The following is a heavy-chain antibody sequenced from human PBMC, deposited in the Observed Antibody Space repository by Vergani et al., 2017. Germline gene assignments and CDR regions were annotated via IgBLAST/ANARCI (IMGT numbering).Heavy chain of an antibody. CDR3: ARGGVVGSTGRTFEF. V-gene: IGHV3-7*01. CDR1: GVLFSDYW. J-gene: IGHJ3*01. Sequence: VEEGGGGGQAGGSLRLSCAASGVLFSDYWLNWVRQSPGGGLEWVANIKQDGSEEFYVDSVKGRFTISRDNAKNSVFLQINGLRAEDTAVYYCARGGVVGSTGRTFEFWGQGTTVTVSS. D-gene: IGHD1-26*01. CDR2: IKQDGSEE.